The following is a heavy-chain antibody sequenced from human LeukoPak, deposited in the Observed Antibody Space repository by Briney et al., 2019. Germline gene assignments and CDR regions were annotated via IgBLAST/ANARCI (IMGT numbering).Heavy chain of an antibody. CDR2: IYTSGST. CDR1: GGSISSGSYY. V-gene: IGHV4-61*02. J-gene: IGHJ4*02. Sequence: PSETQSLTCTVSGGSISSGSYYWSWIRQPAGKGLEWIGRIYTSGSTTYNPSLKSRVTISVDTSKNHFSLKLSSVTAADTAVYHCARDPYYDILTGLFEDWGQGTLVTVSS. CDR3: ARDPYYDILTGLFED. D-gene: IGHD3-9*01.